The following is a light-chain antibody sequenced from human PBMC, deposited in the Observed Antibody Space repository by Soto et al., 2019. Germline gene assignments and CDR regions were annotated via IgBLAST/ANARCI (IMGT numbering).Light chain of an antibody. CDR2: DVS. CDR3: CSYAGAYVV. Sequence: QSALTQPRSVSGSPGQSVTISCTGTSSDVGGYNFVSWYQQHPGKAPKLMIYDVSQRPSGVPDRFSGSKSGNTASLTISGPQAEDEADYYCCSYAGAYVVFGGGTKLTVL. CDR1: SSDVGGYNF. V-gene: IGLV2-11*01. J-gene: IGLJ2*01.